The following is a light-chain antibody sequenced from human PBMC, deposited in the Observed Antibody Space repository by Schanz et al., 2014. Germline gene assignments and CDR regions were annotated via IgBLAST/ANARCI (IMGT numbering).Light chain of an antibody. Sequence: QSVLTQPPSMSAAPGQKVTISCSGTSSNIADNSVTWYQKLPGEVPKIIIYDDRRRPSAIPNRFSGSKSGTSATLGITGLQTGDEADYYCATWDSSLGGVLFGGGTKVTVL. J-gene: IGLJ3*02. CDR3: ATWDSSLGGVL. CDR2: DDR. CDR1: SSNIADNS. V-gene: IGLV1-51*01.